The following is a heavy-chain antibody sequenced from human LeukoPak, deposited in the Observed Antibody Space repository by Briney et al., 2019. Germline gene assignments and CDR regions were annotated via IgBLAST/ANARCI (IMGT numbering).Heavy chain of an antibody. CDR2: INNIGST. CDR1: GGSISGYY. D-gene: IGHD6-19*01. Sequence: SETLSLTCTVSGGSISGYYWSWIRRPPGKGLEWIGYINNIGSTNYTPPLKTRVTMSVDTSRNQFSLRLTSVTAADTAVYYCARDRVGGWYWLDPWGQGILVTVSS. V-gene: IGHV4-59*01. CDR3: ARDRVGGWYWLDP. J-gene: IGHJ5*02.